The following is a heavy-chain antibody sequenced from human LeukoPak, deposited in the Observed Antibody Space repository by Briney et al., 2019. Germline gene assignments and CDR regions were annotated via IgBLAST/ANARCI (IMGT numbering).Heavy chain of an antibody. J-gene: IGHJ6*03. V-gene: IGHV4-38-2*01. CDR3: ARARAGDYGFYYYYMEV. Sequence: SETLSLTCAVSGYSLSRGYYWGWIRQPPGKGLEWIGSNYHSGSTYYNPSLKSRVTISVDTSKNQFSLKLRSVTAADTAVYYCARARAGDYGFYYYYMEVWGKGTTVTVSS. D-gene: IGHD4-17*01. CDR2: NYHSGST. CDR1: GYSLSRGYY.